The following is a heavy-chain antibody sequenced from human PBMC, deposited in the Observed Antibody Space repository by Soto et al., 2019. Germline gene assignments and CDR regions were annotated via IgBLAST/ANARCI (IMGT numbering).Heavy chain of an antibody. J-gene: IGHJ6*03. CDR1: GFTFSSYS. D-gene: IGHD2-15*01. CDR3: ARDGSEGSGEIGYYYYMDV. Sequence: EVQLVESGGGLVKPGGSLRLSCAASGFTFSSYSLNWVRQAPGKGLEWVSSITSSGGSIYSADSVKGRFTISRDNAKNSLYLQKNSLRAEDTAVYYCARDGSEGSGEIGYYYYMDVWGKGTTATVSS. V-gene: IGHV3-21*01. CDR2: ITSSGGSI.